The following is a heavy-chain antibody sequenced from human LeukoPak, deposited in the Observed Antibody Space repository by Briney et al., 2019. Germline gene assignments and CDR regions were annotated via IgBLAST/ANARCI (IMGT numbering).Heavy chain of an antibody. CDR2: ISGSGGTT. CDR1: GFTFSSYA. J-gene: IGHJ4*02. CDR3: AKTPPGYSSGWYCDY. V-gene: IGHV3-23*01. D-gene: IGHD6-19*01. Sequence: GESLRLSCAASGFTFSSYAMSWVRQAPGKGLEWVSAISGSGGTTYYADSVKGRFTISRDNSKNTLYLQMNSLRAEDTAVYYCAKTPPGYSSGWYCDYWGQGTLVTVSS.